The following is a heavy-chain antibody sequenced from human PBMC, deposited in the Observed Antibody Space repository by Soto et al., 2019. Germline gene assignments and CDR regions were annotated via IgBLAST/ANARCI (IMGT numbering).Heavy chain of an antibody. V-gene: IGHV4-30-2*03. CDR2: TYHSGNT. D-gene: IGHD3-22*01. J-gene: IGHJ4*02. Sequence: SQTLSLTCDVSGDTISTGGYTWAWIRQPPGKALGWIGHTYHSGNTYYDSSLKSRVSISGDTSKNQFSLKLSSVTAADTAMYYCASQHYYGSSRHYVVYWGQGTLVTVSS. CDR3: ASQHYYGSSRHYVVY. CDR1: GDTISTGGYT.